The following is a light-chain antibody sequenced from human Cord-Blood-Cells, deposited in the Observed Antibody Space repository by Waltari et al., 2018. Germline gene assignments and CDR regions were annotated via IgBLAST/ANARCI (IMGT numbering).Light chain of an antibody. CDR2: DAS. CDR3: QQRSNWPT. V-gene: IGKV3-11*01. J-gene: IGKJ4*01. CDR1: QIVSSY. Sequence: EIVLTQSPATLSFSPGERANLSCRASQIVSSYLAWYQQKSGQAPRPLIYDASNRATGIPAMFSGSGSGTDFTLTISSLEPEDFAVYYCQQRSNWPTFGGGTKVEIK.